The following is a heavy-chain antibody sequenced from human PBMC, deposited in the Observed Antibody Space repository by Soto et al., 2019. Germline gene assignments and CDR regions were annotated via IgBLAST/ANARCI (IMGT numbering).Heavy chain of an antibody. D-gene: IGHD6-6*01. CDR3: ASNPDSSSSDAFDI. V-gene: IGHV1-18*01. CDR2: ISTYNGNT. J-gene: IGHJ3*02. Sequence: ASVKVSCKASGYTFTSYGISWVRQAPGQGLEWMGWISTYNGNTNYAQKLQGRVTMTTDTSTSTAYMELRSLRSDDTAVYYCASNPDSSSSDAFDIWGQGTMVTVSS. CDR1: GYTFTSYG.